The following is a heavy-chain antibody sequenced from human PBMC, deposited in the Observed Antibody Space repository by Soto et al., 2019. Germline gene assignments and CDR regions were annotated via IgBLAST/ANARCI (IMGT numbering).Heavy chain of an antibody. D-gene: IGHD6-13*01. CDR1: GGSISSSSYY. CDR2: IYYSGST. Sequence: SETLSLTCTVSGGSISSSSYYWGWIRQPPGKGLEWIGSIYYSGSTNYNPSLKSRVTISVDTSKNQFSLKLSSVTAADTAVYYCAREQQQGSSWYSIDYWGQGTLVTVSS. CDR3: AREQQQGSSWYSIDY. J-gene: IGHJ4*02. V-gene: IGHV4-39*07.